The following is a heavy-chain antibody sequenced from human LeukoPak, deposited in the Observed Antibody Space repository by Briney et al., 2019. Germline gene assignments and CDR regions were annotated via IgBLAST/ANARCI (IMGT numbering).Heavy chain of an antibody. D-gene: IGHD2-2*01. Sequence: SETLSLTCTVSGGSISTYYWGWIRQPPGKGLEWIGYISYSGSTNYNPSLKSRVTISVDTSKNQFSLKLSSVTAADTAVYYCARAQPILVVDFGLDVWGQGTTVTVSS. CDR1: GGSISTYY. J-gene: IGHJ6*02. CDR2: ISYSGST. CDR3: ARAQPILVVDFGLDV. V-gene: IGHV4-59*01.